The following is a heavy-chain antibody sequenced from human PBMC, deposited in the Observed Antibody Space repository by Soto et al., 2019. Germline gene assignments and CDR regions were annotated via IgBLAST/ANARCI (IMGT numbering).Heavy chain of an antibody. CDR1: GFTFSSYG. Sequence: AGGSLRLSCAASGFTFSSYGMHWVRQAPGKGLEWVAVIWYDGSNKYYADSVKGRFTISRDNSKNTLYLQMNSLRAEDTAVYYCARASSIAARLYYYYYMDVWGKGTTDTVSS. CDR3: ARASSIAARLYYYYYMDV. D-gene: IGHD6-6*01. V-gene: IGHV3-33*01. CDR2: IWYDGSNK. J-gene: IGHJ6*03.